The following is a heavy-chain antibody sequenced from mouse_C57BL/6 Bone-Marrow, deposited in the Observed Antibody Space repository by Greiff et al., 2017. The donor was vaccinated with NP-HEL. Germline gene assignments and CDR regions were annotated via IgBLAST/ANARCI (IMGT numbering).Heavy chain of an antibody. CDR2: ISDGGSYT. V-gene: IGHV5-4*01. CDR1: GFTFSSYA. J-gene: IGHJ3*01. Sequence: EVQGVESGGGLVKPGGSLKLSCAASGFTFSSYAMSWVRQTPEKRLEWVATISDGGSYTNYQANVKGRFTISRDNAKNNLYLQMSHLKSEDTAMYYCARVNWAWFAYWGQGTLVTVSS. CDR3: ARVNWAWFAY. D-gene: IGHD4-1*02.